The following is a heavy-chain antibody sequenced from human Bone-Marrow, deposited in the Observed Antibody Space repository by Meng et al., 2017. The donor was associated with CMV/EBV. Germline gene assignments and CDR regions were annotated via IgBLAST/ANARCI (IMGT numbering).Heavy chain of an antibody. CDR3: AKDLITIFGVVIMGGGMDF. J-gene: IGHJ6*02. V-gene: IGHV3-9*01. CDR2: ISWNSGSI. CDR1: GFPFDDYA. D-gene: IGHD3-3*01. Sequence: SLKISCAASGFPFDDYAMHWVRQAPGKGLEWVSGISWNSGSIGYADSVKGRFTISRDNAKNSLYLQMNSLRAEDTALYYCAKDLITIFGVVIMGGGMDFWGQGTMVTVSS.